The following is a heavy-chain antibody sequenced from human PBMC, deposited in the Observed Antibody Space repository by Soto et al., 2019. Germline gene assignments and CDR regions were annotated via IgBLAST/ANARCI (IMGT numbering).Heavy chain of an antibody. CDR1: GDSVSSNSAA. CDR2: TYYRSKWYN. D-gene: IGHD6-6*01. V-gene: IGHV6-1*01. J-gene: IGHJ6*03. Sequence: PSQTLSLTCAISGDSVSSNSAAWNWIRQSPSRGLEWLGRTYYRSKWYNDYAVSVKSRITINPDTSKNQFSLQLNSVTPEDTAVYYCARSLGHSSSAYYYYYYMDVRGKGTTVTVSS. CDR3: ARSLGHSSSAYYYYYYMDV.